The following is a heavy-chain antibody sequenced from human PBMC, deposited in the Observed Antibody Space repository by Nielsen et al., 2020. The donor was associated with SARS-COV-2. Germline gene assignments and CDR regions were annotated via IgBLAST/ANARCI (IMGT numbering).Heavy chain of an antibody. CDR2: ITSTSNTI. CDR1: GFSFSIYS. J-gene: IGHJ4*02. CDR3: ARDSPSMAARQLYYFDY. D-gene: IGHD6-6*01. V-gene: IGHV3-48*02. Sequence: GGSLRLSCRASGFSFSIYSMNWVRQAPGKGLEWVSYITSTSNTIYYADSVKGRFTISRDNADNSLYLQMDSLRDEDTAVYYCARDSPSMAARQLYYFDYWGQGTLVAVSS.